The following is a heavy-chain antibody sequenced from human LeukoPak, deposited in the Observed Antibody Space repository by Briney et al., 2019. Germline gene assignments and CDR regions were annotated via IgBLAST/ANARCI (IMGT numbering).Heavy chain of an antibody. J-gene: IGHJ4*02. V-gene: IGHV3-30*03. CDR3: AAYASYGGSWPLDY. Sequence: GGSLRLSCAASASIFTKYDIHWVRQAPGKGLEWVALISKDGTYQYYADFVEGRFTISRDNSKNTLYLDMDSLRAEDTAVYFCAAYASYGGSWPLDYWGQGTLVTVSS. CDR2: ISKDGTYQ. D-gene: IGHD6-13*01. CDR1: ASIFTKYD.